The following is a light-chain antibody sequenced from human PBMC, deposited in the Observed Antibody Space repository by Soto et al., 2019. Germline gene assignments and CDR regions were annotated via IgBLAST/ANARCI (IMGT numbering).Light chain of an antibody. J-gene: IGLJ1*01. CDR1: TGAVTSGHY. V-gene: IGLV7-46*01. Sequence: QAVVTQEPSLTVSPGGTVTLTCGSSTGAVTSGHYPYWFQQKPGQAPRTLIYDTSTKHSWTPARFSGSLLGGKAALTLSGAQPEDEAEYYCLLSYSGAPYVFGTGTKLTVL. CDR2: DTS. CDR3: LLSYSGAPYV.